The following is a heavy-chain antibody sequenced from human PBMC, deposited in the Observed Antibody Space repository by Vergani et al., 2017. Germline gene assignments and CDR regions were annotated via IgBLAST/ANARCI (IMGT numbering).Heavy chain of an antibody. Sequence: QVQLQESGPGLVKPSQTLSLTCTVSGGSISSGSYYWSWIRQPAGKGLEWIGRIYTSGSTNYNPSLKSQVTISVDTSKNQFSLKLSSVTAADTAVYYCAREYPPLMATTTWGQGTLVTVSS. CDR1: GGSISSGSYY. V-gene: IGHV4-61*02. D-gene: IGHD5-24*01. CDR3: AREYPPLMATTT. CDR2: IYTSGST. J-gene: IGHJ5*02.